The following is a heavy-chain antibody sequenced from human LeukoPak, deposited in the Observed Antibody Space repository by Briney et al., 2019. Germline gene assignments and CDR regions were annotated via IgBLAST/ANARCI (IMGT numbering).Heavy chain of an antibody. CDR2: IRSKAYGGTT. J-gene: IGHJ3*02. D-gene: IGHD3-16*01. CDR1: GFTFSSYG. Sequence: GGSLRLSCAASGFTFSSYGMSWVRQAPGKGLEWVGFIRSKAYGGTTEYAASVKGRFTISRDDSKSIAYLQMNSLKTEDTAVYYCTRFEGGECDAFDIWGQGTMVTVSS. CDR3: TRFEGGECDAFDI. V-gene: IGHV3-49*04.